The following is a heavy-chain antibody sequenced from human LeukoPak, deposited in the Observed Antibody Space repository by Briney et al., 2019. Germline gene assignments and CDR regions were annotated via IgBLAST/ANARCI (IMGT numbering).Heavy chain of an antibody. D-gene: IGHD5-18*01. V-gene: IGHV5-10-1*01. J-gene: IGHJ6*04. CDR3: AVFSGYSYGYYYYYGMDV. CDR1: GYSFTSYW. CDR2: IDPSDSYT. Sequence: GESLKISCKGSGYSFTSYWISWVRQMPGKGLEWMGRIDPSDSYTNYSPSFQGHVTISADKSISTAYLQWSGLKASDTAMYYCAVFSGYSYGYYYYYGMDVWGKGTTVTVSS.